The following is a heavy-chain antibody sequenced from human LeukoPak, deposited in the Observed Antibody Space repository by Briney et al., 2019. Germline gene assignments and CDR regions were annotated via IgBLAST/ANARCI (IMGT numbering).Heavy chain of an antibody. CDR2: IYYSGTT. V-gene: IGHV4-59*01. J-gene: IGHJ6*02. CDR1: GGSISSYY. Sequence: PSETLSLTCNVSGGSISSYYWSWIRQPPGKGLEWIGYIYYSGTTDYNPSLKSRVTMSVDTSKNRFSLKLNSVTAADTAIYYCASRLVDTYYYYGLDVWGQGTSVTVSS. CDR3: ASRLVDTYYYYGLDV. D-gene: IGHD5-24*01.